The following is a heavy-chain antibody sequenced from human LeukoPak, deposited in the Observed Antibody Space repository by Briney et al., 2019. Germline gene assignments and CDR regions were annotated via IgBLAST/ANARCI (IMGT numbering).Heavy chain of an antibody. CDR1: GGSISSYY. D-gene: IGHD1-1*01. J-gene: IGHJ4*02. Sequence: WETLSLTCTVSGGSISSYYWSWIRQPPGKGLEWIGYIYYSGTTNYNPSLKSRVTISIDTSKNQFSLKLNSVTAADTAVYFCARGKPLEPLDYWGQGTLVTVSS. V-gene: IGHV4-59*01. CDR3: ARGKPLEPLDY. CDR2: IYYSGTT.